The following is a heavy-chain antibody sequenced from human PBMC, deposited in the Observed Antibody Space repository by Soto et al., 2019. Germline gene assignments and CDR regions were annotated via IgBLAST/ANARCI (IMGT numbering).Heavy chain of an antibody. CDR1: GGSISGYY. CDR2: IYYSGST. D-gene: IGHD2-2*01. V-gene: IGHV4-59*08. J-gene: IGHJ4*02. CDR3: ATCYCSSTRCAVYLDT. Sequence: PSGTLSLTCTVSGGSISGYYWTWIRQPPGKGLEWIGYIYYSGSTNYNPSLKSRVTISVDTSKSQFSLKLTSVIAADTAVYYCATCYCSSTRCAVYLDTWGQGTLVTVSS.